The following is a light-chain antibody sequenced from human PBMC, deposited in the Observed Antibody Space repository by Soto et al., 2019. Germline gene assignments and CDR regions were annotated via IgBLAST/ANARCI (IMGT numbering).Light chain of an antibody. CDR3: QQYGSSPLT. V-gene: IGKV3-20*01. J-gene: IGKJ5*01. CDR1: QSISSIY. Sequence: ESVLTKSTGTLSFSPGERATLSCRASQSISSIYLAWYQQQPGQAPRHLSYGASSSATGIPDRFSGSGSGTYFTITISRLEPKDFAVYFCQQYGSSPLTFGQETQLEI. CDR2: GAS.